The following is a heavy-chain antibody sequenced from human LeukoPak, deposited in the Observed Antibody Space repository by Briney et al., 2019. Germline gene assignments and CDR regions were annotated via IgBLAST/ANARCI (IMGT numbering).Heavy chain of an antibody. J-gene: IGHJ6*03. CDR3: ARDRQCSSTSCSYYYYYMDV. CDR1: GGSISSYY. CDR2: IYYSGST. D-gene: IGHD2-2*01. Sequence: PSETLSLTCTVSGGSISSYYWSWIRQPPGKGLEWIGYIYYSGSTNYNPSLKSRVTISVDTSKNQFSLKLSSVTAADTAVYYCARDRQCSSTSCSYYYYYMDVWGKGTTVTVSS. V-gene: IGHV4-59*01.